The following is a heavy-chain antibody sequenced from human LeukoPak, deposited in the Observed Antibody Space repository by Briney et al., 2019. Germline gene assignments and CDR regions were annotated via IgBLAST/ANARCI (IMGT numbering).Heavy chain of an antibody. CDR2: MNPNSGNT. Sequence: EATVKVSFKASGYTFTSYDINWVRQATGQGLVWMGWMNPNSGNTGYAQKFQGRVTMTRNTPISTAYMELSSLRSEDTAVYYCARLRGVVRNRRYGMDVWGQGTTVTVSS. CDR3: ARLRGVVRNRRYGMDV. CDR1: GYTFTSYD. V-gene: IGHV1-8*01. J-gene: IGHJ6*02. D-gene: IGHD2-15*01.